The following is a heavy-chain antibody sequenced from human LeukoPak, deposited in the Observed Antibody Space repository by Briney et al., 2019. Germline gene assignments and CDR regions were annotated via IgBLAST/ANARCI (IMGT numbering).Heavy chain of an antibody. CDR2: IIPILGIA. Sequence: SVKVSCKASGGTFSSYAISWVRQAPGQGLEWMGRIIPILGIANYAQKFQGRVTITADKSTSTAYMELSSLRSEDTAVYYCARDNYGDYFALPDDYWGQGTLVTVSS. CDR1: GGTFSSYA. V-gene: IGHV1-69*04. CDR3: ARDNYGDYFALPDDY. J-gene: IGHJ4*02. D-gene: IGHD4-17*01.